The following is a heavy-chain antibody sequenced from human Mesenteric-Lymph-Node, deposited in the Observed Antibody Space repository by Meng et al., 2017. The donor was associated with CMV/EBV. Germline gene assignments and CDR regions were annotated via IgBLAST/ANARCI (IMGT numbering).Heavy chain of an antibody. CDR2: IYYSGST. CDR1: GGSISSSSYY. CDR3: ARGAETPDY. J-gene: IGHJ4*02. V-gene: IGHV4-39*07. Sequence: SETLSLTCTVSGGSISSSSYYWGWIRQPPGKGLEWIGSIYYSGSTYYNPSLKSRVTISVDTSKNQFSLKLSSVTAADTAVYYCARGAETPDYWGQGTLVTVSS.